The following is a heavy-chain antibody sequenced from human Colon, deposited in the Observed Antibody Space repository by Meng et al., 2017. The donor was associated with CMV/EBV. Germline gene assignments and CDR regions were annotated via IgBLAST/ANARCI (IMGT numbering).Heavy chain of an antibody. J-gene: IGHJ5*02. V-gene: IGHV3-74*01. Sequence: GESLKISCAASGFTFSSYWMHWVRQAPGKGLVWVSRINSDGSSTSYADSVKGRSTISRDNAKNTLYLQMNSLRAEDTAVYYCARDQGWFDPWGQGTLVTVSS. CDR1: GFTFSSYW. CDR2: INSDGSST. CDR3: ARDQGWFDP.